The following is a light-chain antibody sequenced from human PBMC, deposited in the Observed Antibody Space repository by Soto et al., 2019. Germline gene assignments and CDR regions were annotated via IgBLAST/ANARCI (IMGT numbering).Light chain of an antibody. CDR1: QSVSSSY. Sequence: IVLTQSPGTLSLSPGERATLSYSASQSVSSSYLAWYQQKPGQAPRLLIYGASSRATGIPDRFSGSGSLTDFVLTSSRLEPEYCAVYYCQQYGSSPPITFGQGTRLEI. V-gene: IGKV3-20*01. CDR2: GAS. CDR3: QQYGSSPPIT. J-gene: IGKJ5*01.